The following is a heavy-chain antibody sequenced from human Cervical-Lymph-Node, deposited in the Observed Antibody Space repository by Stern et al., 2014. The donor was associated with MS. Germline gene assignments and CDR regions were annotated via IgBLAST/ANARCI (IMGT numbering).Heavy chain of an antibody. CDR1: GYTFTSYG. J-gene: IGHJ6*02. Sequence: QLVESGAEVKKPGASVKVSCKASGYTFTSYGISWVRQAPGQGLEWMGWISAYNGNTNYAQKVQGSVTMTTDTSTSPASMHMRSLRSDDTAVYYCARYAGSFHYGMDVWGQGTTVTVSS. V-gene: IGHV1-18*01. D-gene: IGHD2-8*01. CDR2: ISAYNGNT. CDR3: ARYAGSFHYGMDV.